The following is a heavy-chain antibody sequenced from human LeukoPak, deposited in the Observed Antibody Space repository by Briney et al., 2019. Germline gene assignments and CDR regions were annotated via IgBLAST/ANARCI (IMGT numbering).Heavy chain of an antibody. Sequence: GGSLRLSCAASGFTFSSYSMNWVRQAPGKGLEWVSSISSSSSYIYYADSVKGRFTISRDNAKNSLYLQMNSLRAEETAVYYCVRDAGSLYGSGSYTGFDPWGQGTLVTVSS. CDR2: ISSSSSYI. V-gene: IGHV3-21*01. J-gene: IGHJ5*02. CDR3: VRDAGSLYGSGSYTGFDP. CDR1: GFTFSSYS. D-gene: IGHD3-10*01.